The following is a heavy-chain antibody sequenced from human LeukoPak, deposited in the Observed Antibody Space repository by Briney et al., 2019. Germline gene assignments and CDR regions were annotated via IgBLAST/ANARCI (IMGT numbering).Heavy chain of an antibody. CDR2: ISYDGSNK. CDR1: GFTFSSYA. D-gene: IGHD4-17*01. CDR3: ARVRSDGDYEYYYYYGMDV. J-gene: IGHJ6*02. Sequence: PGRSLRLSCAASGFTFSSYAMHWVRQAPGKGLEWVAVISYDGSNKYYADSVKGRFTISRDNSKNTLYLQMNSLRAEDTAVYYCARVRSDGDYEYYYYYGMDVWGQGTTVTVSS. V-gene: IGHV3-30-3*01.